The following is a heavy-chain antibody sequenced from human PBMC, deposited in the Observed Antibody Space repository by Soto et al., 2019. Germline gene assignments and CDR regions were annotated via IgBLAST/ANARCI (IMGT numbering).Heavy chain of an antibody. CDR2: ISSSSSYI. J-gene: IGHJ4*02. CDR1: GFTFSSYS. D-gene: IGHD3-16*02. CDR3: AKSPSVIDYFDY. Sequence: GGSLRLSCAASGFTFSSYSMNWVRQAPGKGLEWVSSISSSSSYIYYADSVKGRFTISRDNAKNSLYLQMNSLRAEDTAVYYCAKSPSVIDYFDYWGQGTLVTVSS. V-gene: IGHV3-21*01.